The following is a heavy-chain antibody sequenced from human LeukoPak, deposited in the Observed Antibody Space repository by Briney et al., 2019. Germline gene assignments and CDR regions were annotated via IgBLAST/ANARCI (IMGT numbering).Heavy chain of an antibody. CDR2: INTNTGNP. CDR1: GYTFTSYA. D-gene: IGHD2-21*02. V-gene: IGHV7-4-1*02. Sequence: ASVKVSCKASGYTFTSYAMNWVRQAPGQGLEWMGWINTNTGNPTYAQGFTGRFVFSLDTSISTAYLQISSLKAEDTAVYYCARVVGCGGDCYSGISDYWGQGTLVTVSS. CDR3: ARVVGCGGDCYSGISDY. J-gene: IGHJ4*02.